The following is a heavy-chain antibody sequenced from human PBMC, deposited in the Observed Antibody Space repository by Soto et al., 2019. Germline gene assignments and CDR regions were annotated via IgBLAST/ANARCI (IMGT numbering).Heavy chain of an antibody. V-gene: IGHV1-69*01. Sequence: QVQLVQSGAEVKKPGSSVRVSCKASGGTLNSYTISWVRQAPGQGLEWMGGIIPVFGTTDYAQKFQGRVTITADQSTGTAYLDLFSLSSEDTAIYYCSISNSYGRGDFWGQGTLVTGSS. D-gene: IGHD4-17*01. CDR2: IIPVFGTT. J-gene: IGHJ4*02. CDR1: GGTLNSYT. CDR3: SISNSYGRGDF.